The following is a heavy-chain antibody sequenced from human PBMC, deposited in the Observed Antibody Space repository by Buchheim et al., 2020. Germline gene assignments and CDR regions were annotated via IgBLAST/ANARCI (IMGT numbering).Heavy chain of an antibody. CDR1: GFSFSTYA. CDR2: ISGSGGRT. CDR3: SKKELGRYVDYFDH. D-gene: IGHD1-26*01. Sequence: EVQVLESGGGLAQPGGSLRLSCAASGFSFSTYAMHWVRQAPGKGLEWVSGISGSGGRTYYADSVKGRFSISRDNSKNILYLEMNSLRAEDTAVYYCSKKELGRYVDYFDHWGQGTL. J-gene: IGHJ4*02. V-gene: IGHV3-23*01.